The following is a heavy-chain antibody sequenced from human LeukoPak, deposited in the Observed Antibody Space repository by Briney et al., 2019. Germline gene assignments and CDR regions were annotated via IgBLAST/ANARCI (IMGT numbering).Heavy chain of an antibody. CDR1: GGSFSGYY. D-gene: IGHD1-26*01. Sequence: SETLSLTCAVYGGSFSGYYWSWIRQPPGKGLEWIGEINHSGSTNYNPSLKSRVTISVDTSKNQFSLKLSSVTAADTAVYYCTRAGGSYYIGMDVWGQGTTVTVSS. CDR2: INHSGST. J-gene: IGHJ6*02. V-gene: IGHV4-34*01. CDR3: TRAGGSYYIGMDV.